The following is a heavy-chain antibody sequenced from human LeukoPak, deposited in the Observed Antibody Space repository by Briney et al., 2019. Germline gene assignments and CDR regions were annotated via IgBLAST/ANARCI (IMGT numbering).Heavy chain of an antibody. CDR2: INTDGSST. J-gene: IGHJ4*02. Sequence: GGSLRLSCAASGFTFSSYRMHWVRQAPGKGLVWVSSINTDGSSTVYADSVKGRFTISRDNAKNTLYLQMHSLRAEDTAVYYRAPSSLTYSSGWYRYWGQGTLVTVSS. V-gene: IGHV3-74*01. CDR3: APSSLTYSSGWYRY. CDR1: GFTFSSYR. D-gene: IGHD6-19*01.